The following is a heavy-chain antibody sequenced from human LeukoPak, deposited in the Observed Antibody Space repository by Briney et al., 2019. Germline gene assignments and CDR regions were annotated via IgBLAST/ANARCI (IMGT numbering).Heavy chain of an antibody. V-gene: IGHV3-30*18. CDR2: ISSDGSHK. J-gene: IGHJ4*02. CDR1: GFTFSSYA. Sequence: PGGSLRLSCAASGFTFSSYAMHWVRQAPGKGLEWLAVISSDGSHKFYGDPVKGRFTISRDNSKNTLYLQMDSLRAEDTALYYCAKDGGAAVAGTIDFWGQGTLVTVSS. CDR3: AKDGGAAVAGTIDF. D-gene: IGHD6-19*01.